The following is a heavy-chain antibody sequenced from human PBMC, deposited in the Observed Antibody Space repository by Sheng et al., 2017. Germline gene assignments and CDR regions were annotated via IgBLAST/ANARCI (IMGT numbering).Heavy chain of an antibody. D-gene: IGHD2-15*01. CDR1: GGTFSSYA. CDR3: AGGYCSGGSCKGGAFDI. Sequence: QVQLVQSGAEVKKPGSSVKVSCKASGGTFSSYAISWVRQAPGQGLEWMGGIIPILGIANYAQKFQGRVTITTDESTSTAYMELSSLRSEDTAVYYCAGGYCSGGSCKGGAFDIWGQGTMVTVSS. J-gene: IGHJ3*02. V-gene: IGHV1-69*05. CDR2: IIPILGIA.